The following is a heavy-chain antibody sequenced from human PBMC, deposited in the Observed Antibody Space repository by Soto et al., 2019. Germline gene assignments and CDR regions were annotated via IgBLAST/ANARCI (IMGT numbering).Heavy chain of an antibody. Sequence: GASVKVSCKASGNTFTGYYIHWVRQAPGQGLEWMGWINPNNDGTTYGEKFQGRVTMTRDTSTSTAYMELSRLRSDDTAVYYCARHLGGSRDSWGQGTLVTVSS. J-gene: IGHJ4*02. CDR3: ARHLGGSRDS. CDR2: INPNNDGT. CDR1: GNTFTGYY. D-gene: IGHD1-26*01. V-gene: IGHV1-2*02.